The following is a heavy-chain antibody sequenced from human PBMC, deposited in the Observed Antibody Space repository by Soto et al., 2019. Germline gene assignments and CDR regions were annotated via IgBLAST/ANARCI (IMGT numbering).Heavy chain of an antibody. D-gene: IGHD6-6*01. CDR3: ARGGTAARRPGFYFFYMDV. J-gene: IGHJ6*03. V-gene: IGHV4-59*01. Sequence: QVQLQESGPGLVRPSETLSLTCDVSGGTMSGFCWSWIRQSPGKGLEWIGHVYYSGATDYNPSLKSRVTISEDTSRRQFSLKLNSVGAADTAVYYCARGGTAARRPGFYFFYMDVWGKGTTVTV. CDR2: VYYSGAT. CDR1: GGTMSGFC.